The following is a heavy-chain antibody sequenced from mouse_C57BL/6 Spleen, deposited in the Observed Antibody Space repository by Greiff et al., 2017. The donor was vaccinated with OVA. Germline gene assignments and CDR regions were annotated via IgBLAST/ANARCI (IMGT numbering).Heavy chain of an antibody. CDR3: ARSALEGAWLAD. D-gene: IGHD1-2*01. J-gene: IGHJ3*01. CDR2: INPSNGGT. CDR1: GYTFTSYW. V-gene: IGHV1-53*01. Sequence: QVQLQQPGTELVKPGASVKLSCKASGYTFTSYWMHWVKQRPGQGLAWIGNINPSNGGTNYHEKFKAKATLTVAQSSSTAYMQLSSLTSEDSAVDYCARSALEGAWLADWGQGTLVTVSA.